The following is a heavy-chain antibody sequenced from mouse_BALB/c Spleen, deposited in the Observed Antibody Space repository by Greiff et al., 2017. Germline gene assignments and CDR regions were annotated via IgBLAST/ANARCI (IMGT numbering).Heavy chain of an antibody. CDR1: GFTFSSFG. V-gene: IGHV5-17*02. D-gene: IGHD1-1*01. CDR3: ARVDITAVGAMDY. Sequence: EVQLVESGGGLVQPGGSRKLSCAASGFTFSSFGMHWVRQAPEKGLEWVAYISSGSSTTYYADTVKGRFTISRDNPKNTLFLQMTSLRSEDTAMYYCARVDITAVGAMDYWGQGTSVTVSS. CDR2: ISSGSSTT. J-gene: IGHJ4*01.